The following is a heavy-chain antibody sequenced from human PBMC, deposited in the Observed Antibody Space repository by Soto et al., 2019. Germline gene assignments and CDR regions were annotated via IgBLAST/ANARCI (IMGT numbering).Heavy chain of an antibody. CDR1: GFTFSSYS. J-gene: IGHJ4*02. CDR3: VTASLTTVVTPVY. CDR2: ISSSSSYI. V-gene: IGHV3-21*01. Sequence: GGSLRLSCAASGFTFSSYSMNWVRQAPGKGLEWVSSISSSSSYIYYADSVKGRFTISRDNAKNSLYLQMNSLRAEDTAVYYCVTASLTTVVTPVYWGQGTLVTVSS. D-gene: IGHD4-17*01.